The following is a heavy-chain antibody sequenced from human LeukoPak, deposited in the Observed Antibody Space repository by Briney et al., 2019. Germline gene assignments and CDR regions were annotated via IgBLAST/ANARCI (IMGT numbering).Heavy chain of an antibody. CDR3: ARGSGGYYDSSGYLSAAFDI. Sequence: SQTLSLTCAVSGGSISSGGYSWGWIRQPPGKGLEWIGYIYHSGSTYYNPSLKSRVTISVDRSKNQFSLKLSSVTAADTAVYYCARGSGGYYDSSGYLSAAFDIWGQGTMVTVSS. J-gene: IGHJ3*02. V-gene: IGHV4-30-2*01. CDR2: IYHSGST. D-gene: IGHD3-22*01. CDR1: GGSISSGGYS.